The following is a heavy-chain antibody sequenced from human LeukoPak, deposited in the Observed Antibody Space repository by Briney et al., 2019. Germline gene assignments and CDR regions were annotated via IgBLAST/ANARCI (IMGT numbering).Heavy chain of an antibody. Sequence: SETLSLTCAVYGGSFSGYYWSWIRQPPGKGLEWIGEINHSGSTNYNPSLKSRVTISVDTSKNQFSLKLSSVTAADTAVYYCARVPPHYYYGSGNNWFDPWGQGTLVTVSS. CDR2: INHSGST. D-gene: IGHD3-10*01. V-gene: IGHV4-34*01. CDR1: GGSFSGYY. CDR3: ARVPPHYYYGSGNNWFDP. J-gene: IGHJ5*02.